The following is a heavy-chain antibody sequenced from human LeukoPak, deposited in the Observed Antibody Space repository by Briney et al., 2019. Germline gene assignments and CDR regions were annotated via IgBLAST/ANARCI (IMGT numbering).Heavy chain of an antibody. V-gene: IGHV3-20*04. D-gene: IGHD2-8*01. CDR3: ARARELMVYAAFDY. CDR1: GFTVSSNY. CDR2: INWNVGST. J-gene: IGHJ4*02. Sequence: GGSLRLSCAASGFTVSSNYMSWVRHAQGKGLEWVSGINWNVGSTGYADSVKGRFTISRDNAKNSLYLQMNSLRAEDTALYFCARARELMVYAAFDYWGQGTLVTVSS.